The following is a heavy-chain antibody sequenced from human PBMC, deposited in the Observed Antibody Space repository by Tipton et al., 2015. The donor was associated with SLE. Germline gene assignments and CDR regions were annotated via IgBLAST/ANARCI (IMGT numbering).Heavy chain of an antibody. CDR3: VRIGGDYGGSPFDH. CDR1: GGSISSKSYY. V-gene: IGHV4-31*03. CDR2: ISYSGST. Sequence: TLSLTCTVSGGSISSKSYYWGWIRQHPGKGLEWIGYISYSGSTYYTPSLESRVSISGDTSKNQFSLHLSSVTVADTAVYFCVRIGGDYGGSPFDHWGQGTLVTVSA. J-gene: IGHJ4*02. D-gene: IGHD4/OR15-4a*01.